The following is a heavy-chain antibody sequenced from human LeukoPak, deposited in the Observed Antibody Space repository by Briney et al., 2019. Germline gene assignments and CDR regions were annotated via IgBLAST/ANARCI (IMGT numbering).Heavy chain of an antibody. V-gene: IGHV4-59*01. CDR2: IYYTGST. Sequence: SETLSLTCTVSGCSISSYYWSWIRQPPGKGLEWIGSIYYTGSTNYNPSLKSRVTISLDTSKNQFSLKLSSVNAVDTAVYYCARFYPWYFDLWGRGTLVTVSS. CDR1: GCSISSYY. J-gene: IGHJ2*01. CDR3: ARFYPWYFDL.